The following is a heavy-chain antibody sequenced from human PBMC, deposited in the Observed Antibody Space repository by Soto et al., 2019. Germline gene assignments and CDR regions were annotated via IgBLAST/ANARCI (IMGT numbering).Heavy chain of an antibody. V-gene: IGHV4-34*01. CDR2: INHSGST. J-gene: IGHJ4*02. D-gene: IGHD3-3*01. Sequence: QVQLQQWGAGLLKPSETLSLTCAVYGGSFSGYYWSWIRQPPGKGLEWIGEINHSGSTNYNPSLKSRVTISVDTSKNQFSLKMSSVTAADTAVYYCARAGRYFDFWSGYHSESPNNKYYFDYWGQGTLVTVSS. CDR1: GGSFSGYY. CDR3: ARAGRYFDFWSGYHSESPNNKYYFDY.